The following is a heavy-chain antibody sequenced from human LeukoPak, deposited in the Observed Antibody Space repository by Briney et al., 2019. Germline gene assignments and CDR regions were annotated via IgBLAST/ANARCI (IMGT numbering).Heavy chain of an antibody. Sequence: PSETLSLTCAVYGGSFSGYYWSWIRQPPGKGLEWIGEINHSGSTNYNPSLKSRVTISVDTSKNQFSLKLSSVTAADTAVYYCARNKAVAGTVRKYYYYMDVWGKGTTVTISS. V-gene: IGHV4-34*01. CDR2: INHSGST. CDR1: GGSFSGYY. CDR3: ARNKAVAGTVRKYYYYMDV. J-gene: IGHJ6*03. D-gene: IGHD6-19*01.